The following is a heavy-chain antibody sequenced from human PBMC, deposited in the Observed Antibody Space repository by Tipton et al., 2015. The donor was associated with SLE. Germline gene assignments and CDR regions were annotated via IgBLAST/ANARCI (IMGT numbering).Heavy chain of an antibody. CDR2: ISSSSSYI. J-gene: IGHJ4*02. D-gene: IGHD1-26*01. Sequence: SLRLSCAASGFSFSDYAMFWVRQAPGKGLEWVSSISSSSSYIYYADSVKSRFTISRDNAKNSLYLQMNSLRAEDTAVYYCARGRLGDSQHHFDYWGQGTLVTVSS. V-gene: IGHV3-21*01. CDR1: GFSFSDYA. CDR3: ARGRLGDSQHHFDY.